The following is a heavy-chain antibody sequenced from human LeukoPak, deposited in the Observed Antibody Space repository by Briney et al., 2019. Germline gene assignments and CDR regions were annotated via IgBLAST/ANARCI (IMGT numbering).Heavy chain of an antibody. J-gene: IGHJ4*02. CDR3: TTTFTYYYGSGSPY. D-gene: IGHD3-10*01. V-gene: IGHV3-15*01. CDR1: GFTFSNAW. CDR2: IKSKTDGGTT. Sequence: TGGSLRLSCAASGFTFSNAWMSWVRQAPGKGLEWVGRIKSKTDGGTTDYAAPVKGRFTISRDDSKNTLYLQTNSLKTEDTAVYYCTTTFTYYYGSGSPYWGQGTLVTVSS.